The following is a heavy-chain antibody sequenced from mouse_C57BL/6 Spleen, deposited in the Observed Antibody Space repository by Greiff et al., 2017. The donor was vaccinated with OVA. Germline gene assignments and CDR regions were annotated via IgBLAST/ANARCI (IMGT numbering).Heavy chain of an antibody. D-gene: IGHD2-1*01. CDR3: ARRGGNYDYFDY. CDR1: GYTFTSYR. V-gene: IGHV1-69*01. Sequence: QVQLQQPGAELVMPGASVKLSCKASGYTFTSYRMHWVKQRPGQGLEWIGEIDPSDSYTNYNQKFKGKSTLTVDKSSSTAYMQLSSLTSEDSAVYYCARRGGNYDYFDYWGQGTTLTVSS. CDR2: IDPSDSYT. J-gene: IGHJ2*01.